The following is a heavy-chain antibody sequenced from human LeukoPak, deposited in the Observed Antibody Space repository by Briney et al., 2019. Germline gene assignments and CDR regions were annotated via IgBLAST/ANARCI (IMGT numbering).Heavy chain of an antibody. V-gene: IGHV4-34*01. J-gene: IGHJ4*02. Sequence: GSLRLSCAASGFTFSSYAMSWIRQPPGKGLEWIGEINHSGHTNYNPSLKSRVTISVDTSKNQFSLRMSSVTAADTAAYYCARVRVAVGVDYWGQGDLVTVSS. CDR2: INHSGHT. CDR1: GFTFSSYA. CDR3: ARVRVAVGVDY. D-gene: IGHD2-15*01.